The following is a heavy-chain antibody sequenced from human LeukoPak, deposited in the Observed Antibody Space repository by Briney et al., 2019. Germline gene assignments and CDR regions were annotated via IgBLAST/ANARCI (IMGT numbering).Heavy chain of an antibody. J-gene: IGHJ4*02. CDR1: GLTFSTYW. CDR3: ARIYYFGDNNWRYFDN. D-gene: IGHD3-10*01. Sequence: GGSLRLSCAASGLTFSTYWMTWVRQAPGKGLEWVANIKEDGSAKSYVDSVKGRFTISRDNAKNSLYLQMNSLRAEDTAIYYCARIYYFGDNNWRYFDNWGQGTLVTVSS. V-gene: IGHV3-7*01. CDR2: IKEDGSAK.